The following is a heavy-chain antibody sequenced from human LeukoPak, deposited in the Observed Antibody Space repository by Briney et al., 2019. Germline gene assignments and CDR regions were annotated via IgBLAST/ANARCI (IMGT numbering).Heavy chain of an antibody. J-gene: IGHJ4*02. CDR2: INHSGST. D-gene: IGHD6-19*01. V-gene: IGHV4-38-2*02. Sequence: PSETLSLTCTVSGYSISSGYYWSWIRQPPGKGLEWIGEINHSGSTNYNPSLKSRVTISVDTSKNQFSLKLSSVTAADTAVYYCARGSSGWYGFPRALPNDYFDYWGQGTLVTVSS. CDR1: GYSISSGYY. CDR3: ARGSSGWYGFPRALPNDYFDY.